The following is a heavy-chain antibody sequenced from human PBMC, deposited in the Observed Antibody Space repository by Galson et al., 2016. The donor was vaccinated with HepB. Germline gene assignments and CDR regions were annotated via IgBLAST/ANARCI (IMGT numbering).Heavy chain of an antibody. CDR1: GYTFASYG. Sequence: SCKASGYTFASYGISWVRQAPGQGLEWMGWISAYNGNTNYAQELQGRVTMTTDTSTSTAYMELRSLRSDDTAVYYCARDWLVAVFDYWGQGTLVTVSS. V-gene: IGHV1-18*01. CDR2: ISAYNGNT. D-gene: IGHD6-19*01. CDR3: ARDWLVAVFDY. J-gene: IGHJ4*02.